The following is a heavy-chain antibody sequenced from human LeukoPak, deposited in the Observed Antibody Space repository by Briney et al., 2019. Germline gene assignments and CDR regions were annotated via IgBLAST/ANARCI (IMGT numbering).Heavy chain of an antibody. CDR1: GYTFTGYY. CDR2: INPNSGGT. J-gene: IGHJ4*02. D-gene: IGHD6-6*01. V-gene: IGHV1-2*02. CDR3: ARAEYSSSPFDY. Sequence: ASVKVSCKASGYTFTGYYMHWVRQAPGQGLEWMGWINPNSGGTNYAQKFQGRVTMTRDTSISTAYMELSRLRSDDTAVYYCARAEYSSSPFDYWGQGTLVTVSS.